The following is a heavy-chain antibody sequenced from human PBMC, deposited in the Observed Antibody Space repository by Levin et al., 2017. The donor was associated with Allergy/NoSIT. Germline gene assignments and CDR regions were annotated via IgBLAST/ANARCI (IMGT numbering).Heavy chain of an antibody. Sequence: LSLTCAASGFTFMTYDMSWVRQAPGKGLEWVSGISGSGLSTYYADSVKGRFTISRDNSKNTLFLQMNSLRAEDTAVYYCSNKGLFSLYGFDIWGQGTVVTVSS. V-gene: IGHV3-23*01. D-gene: IGHD3-22*01. CDR1: GFTFMTYD. CDR3: SNKGLFSLYGFDI. J-gene: IGHJ3*02. CDR2: ISGSGLST.